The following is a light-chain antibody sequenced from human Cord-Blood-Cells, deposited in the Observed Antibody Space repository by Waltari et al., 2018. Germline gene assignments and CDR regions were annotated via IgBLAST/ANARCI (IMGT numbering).Light chain of an antibody. CDR3: QQYDNLPFP. Sequence: IEVTETPPSRQASVGESATTTCQASQDISHYLNCYQQKPGNAPKLLIYDASKLETGAPARFSGSGSGTDFTFTISSLQPEDIATYYCQQYDNLPFPFGPGTKVDI. J-gene: IGKJ3*01. CDR2: DAS. CDR1: QDISHY. V-gene: IGKV1-33*01.